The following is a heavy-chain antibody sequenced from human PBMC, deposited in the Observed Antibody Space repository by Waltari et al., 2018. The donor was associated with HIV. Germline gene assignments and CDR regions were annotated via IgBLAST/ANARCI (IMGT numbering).Heavy chain of an antibody. CDR1: GGSFSGYY. D-gene: IGHD6-19*01. CDR3: AGVGAVAGTLEAAFDP. V-gene: IGHV4-34*01. J-gene: IGHJ5*02. CDR2: INHSGST. Sequence: QVQLQQWGAGLLKPSETLSLTCAVYGGSFSGYYWSWIRQPPGKGLEWIGEINHSGSTNYNPSLKSRVTISVDTSKNQFSLKLSSVTAADTAVYYCAGVGAVAGTLEAAFDPWGQGTLVTVSS.